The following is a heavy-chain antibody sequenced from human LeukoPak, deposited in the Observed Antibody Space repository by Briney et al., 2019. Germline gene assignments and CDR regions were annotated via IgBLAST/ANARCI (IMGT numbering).Heavy chain of an antibody. CDR3: ASLRGH. CDR2: ISGGSSTTI. CDR1: GLTFSAYS. Sequence: GGSLRLSCAASGLTFSAYSMNWVRQAPGKGLEWLSFISGGSSTTIHYADSVKGRFTISRDNAKTSLYLQMDSLRAEDTALYYCASLRGHWGQGTLVTVSS. J-gene: IGHJ4*02. V-gene: IGHV3-48*01.